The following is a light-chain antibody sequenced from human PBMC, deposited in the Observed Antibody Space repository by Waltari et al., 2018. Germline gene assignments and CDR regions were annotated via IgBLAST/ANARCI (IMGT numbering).Light chain of an antibody. CDR1: RTLLYSSNNKNY. Sequence: DIVMTQSPDSLAVSLGERATINCTSSRTLLYSSNNKNYLAWYQQKPGQPPKLLFYWASTRESGVPDRFSGGGSGTDFTLTISSLQAEDVAVYYCMQRLEFPYTFGQGTRLDMK. V-gene: IGKV4-1*01. J-gene: IGKJ2*01. CDR2: WAS. CDR3: MQRLEFPYT.